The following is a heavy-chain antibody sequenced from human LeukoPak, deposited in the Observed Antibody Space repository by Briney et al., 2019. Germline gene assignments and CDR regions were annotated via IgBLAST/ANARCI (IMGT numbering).Heavy chain of an antibody. D-gene: IGHD5-18*01. CDR2: IKQDGSEK. CDR3: ARDGYINGWKFEY. J-gene: IGHJ4*02. V-gene: IGHV3-7*01. CDR1: GFTFSTHW. Sequence: PGGSLRLSCTASGFTFSTHWMSWVRQAPGKGLEWVAYIKQDGSEKYYVDSVKGRFTISRDNAKNSLYLQMKSLRAEDTAVYFCARDGYINGWKFEYCGQGALVTVSS.